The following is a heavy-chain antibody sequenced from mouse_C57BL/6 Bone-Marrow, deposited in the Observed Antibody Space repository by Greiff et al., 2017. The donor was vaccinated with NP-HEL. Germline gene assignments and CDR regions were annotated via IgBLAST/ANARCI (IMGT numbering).Heavy chain of an antibody. J-gene: IGHJ2*01. CDR3: ARKGFITTVVDYFDY. Sequence: QVQLQQSGAELVRPGTSVKLSCKASGYTFTSYWMHWVKQRPGQGLEWIGVIDPSDSYTNYNQKFKGKATLTVDTSSSTAYMQLSSLTSEDSAVYYCARKGFITTVVDYFDYWGQGTTLTVSS. V-gene: IGHV1-59*01. CDR2: IDPSDSYT. CDR1: GYTFTSYW. D-gene: IGHD1-1*01.